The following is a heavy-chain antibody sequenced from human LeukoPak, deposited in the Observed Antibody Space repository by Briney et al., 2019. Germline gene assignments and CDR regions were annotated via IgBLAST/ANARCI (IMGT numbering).Heavy chain of an antibody. V-gene: IGHV3-23*01. CDR2: ISGSGGST. Sequence: GGSLRLSCAASGFTFSSYAMSWVRQAPGKGLEWVSAISGSGGSTYYADSVRGRFTISRDNSKNTLYLQKNSLRADDTAIYYCAKSMTLQWRGFFDLWGRGTHVTVS. CDR3: AKSMTLQWRGFFDL. CDR1: GFTFSSYA. D-gene: IGHD6-19*01. J-gene: IGHJ2*01.